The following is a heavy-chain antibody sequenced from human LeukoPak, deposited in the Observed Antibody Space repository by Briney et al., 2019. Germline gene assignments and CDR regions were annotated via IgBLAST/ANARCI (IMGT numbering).Heavy chain of an antibody. Sequence: PGGSLRLSCAASGFTFRSYSMNWVRQAPGKGLEWVSSISSSSSYIYYADSVKGRFTISRDNAKSSLYLQMSSLRAEDTAVYYCAREGYYYDSSGYYTGVAFDIWGQGTMVTVSS. V-gene: IGHV3-21*01. J-gene: IGHJ3*02. CDR2: ISSSSSYI. CDR3: AREGYYYDSSGYYTGVAFDI. CDR1: GFTFRSYS. D-gene: IGHD3-22*01.